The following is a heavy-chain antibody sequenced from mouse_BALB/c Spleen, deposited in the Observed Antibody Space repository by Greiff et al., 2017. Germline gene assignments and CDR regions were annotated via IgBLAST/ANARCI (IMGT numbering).Heavy chain of an antibody. CDR2: ILPGSGST. CDR3: ARDLAYYYAMDY. V-gene: IGHV1-9*01. J-gene: IGHJ4*01. Sequence: VQLQQSGAELMKPGASVKISCKATGYTFSSYWIEWVKQRPGLGLEWIGEILPGSGSTNYNEKFKGKATFTADTSSNTAYMQLSSLTSEDSAVYYCARDLAYYYAMDYWGQGTSVTVSS. CDR1: GYTFSSYW.